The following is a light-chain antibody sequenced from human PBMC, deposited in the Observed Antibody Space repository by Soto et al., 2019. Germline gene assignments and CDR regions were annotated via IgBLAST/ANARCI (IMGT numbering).Light chain of an antibody. J-gene: IGKJ2*01. Sequence: IVMTQSPPTLTVTPGEPASISCTSSQRLLHSNGNIFLDWYVQKPGQSPQVLIYLGSNRASGVSDRVSGSETGTDFTLKISRVEAEDVGVYYCMQALQTPYTFGQGTKVDIK. CDR2: LGS. CDR1: QRLLHSNGNIF. V-gene: IGKV2-28*01. CDR3: MQALQTPYT.